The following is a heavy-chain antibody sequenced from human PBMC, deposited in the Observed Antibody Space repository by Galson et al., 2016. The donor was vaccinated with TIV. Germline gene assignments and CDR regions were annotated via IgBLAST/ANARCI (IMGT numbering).Heavy chain of an antibody. Sequence: SLRLSCAVSGFTFSSYAMNWLRQVPGKGLEWVSSFSSTGAYIYYADSVKGRFTISRDNAENSLYLQMNSLRAEDTAVYYCARVRDGYNYYFDSWGQGTRVTVSS. J-gene: IGHJ4*02. V-gene: IGHV3-21*01. D-gene: IGHD5-24*01. CDR1: GFTFSSYA. CDR3: ARVRDGYNYYFDS. CDR2: FSSTGAYI.